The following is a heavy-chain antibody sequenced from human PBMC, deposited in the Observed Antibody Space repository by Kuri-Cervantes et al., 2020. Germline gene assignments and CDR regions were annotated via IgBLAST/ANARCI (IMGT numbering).Heavy chain of an antibody. CDR1: GGSFSGYY. D-gene: IGHD2-2*01. CDR2: INHSGST. Sequence: GSLRLSCAVYGGSFSGYYWSWIRQPPGKGLEWIGEINHSGSTSYDPPLKSRDTISVDASKNQFSLKLSSVTAADTGVYYCARVVPADRAYDPWGQGTLVTVSS. CDR3: ARVVPADRAYDP. V-gene: IGHV4-34*01. J-gene: IGHJ5*02.